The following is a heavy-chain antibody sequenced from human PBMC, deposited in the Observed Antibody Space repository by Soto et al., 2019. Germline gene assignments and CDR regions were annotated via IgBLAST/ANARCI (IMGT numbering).Heavy chain of an antibody. Sequence: GGSLRLSCAASGFTFSNAWMSWVRQAPGKGLEWVGRIKSKTDGGTTDYAAPVKGRFTISRDDSKNTLYLQMNSLKTEDTAVYYCTTMIMITFGGVIVYFDYWGQGTLVTVSS. J-gene: IGHJ4*02. CDR3: TTMIMITFGGVIVYFDY. V-gene: IGHV3-15*01. CDR1: GFTFSNAW. D-gene: IGHD3-16*02. CDR2: IKSKTDGGTT.